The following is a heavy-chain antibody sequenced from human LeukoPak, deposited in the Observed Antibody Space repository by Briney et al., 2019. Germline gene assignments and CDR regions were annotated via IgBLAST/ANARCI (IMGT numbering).Heavy chain of an antibody. CDR2: IIPIFGTA. Sequence: SVKVSCKASGGTFSSYAISWVRQAPGQGLEWMGGIIPIFGTANYAQKFQGRVTITADESTSTAYMELSSLRSEDTAVYYCAREGEYCSSTSCYGLWFDPWGQGTLVTVSS. J-gene: IGHJ5*02. V-gene: IGHV1-69*01. CDR3: AREGEYCSSTSCYGLWFDP. CDR1: GGTFSSYA. D-gene: IGHD2-2*01.